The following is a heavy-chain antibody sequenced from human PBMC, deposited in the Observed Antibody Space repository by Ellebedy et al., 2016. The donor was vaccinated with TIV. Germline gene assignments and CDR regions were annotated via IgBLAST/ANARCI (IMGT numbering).Heavy chain of an antibody. J-gene: IGHJ4*02. D-gene: IGHD3-22*01. Sequence: GESVKISXAASGFTFSSYGMHWVRQAPGKGLEWVAVISYDGSNKYYADSVKGRFTISRDNSKNTLYLQMNSLRAEDTAVYYCAGPPSDYDSSGYSFGYFDYWGQGTLVTVSS. CDR1: GFTFSSYG. V-gene: IGHV3-30*03. CDR2: ISYDGSNK. CDR3: AGPPSDYDSSGYSFGYFDY.